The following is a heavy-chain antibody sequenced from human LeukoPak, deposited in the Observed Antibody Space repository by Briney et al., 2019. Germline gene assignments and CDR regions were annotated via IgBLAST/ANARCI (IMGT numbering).Heavy chain of an antibody. J-gene: IGHJ4*02. CDR2: ITPDGGAQ. V-gene: IGHV3-11*01. D-gene: IGHD1-26*01. CDR3: ARGQWGLDV. Sequence: GGSLRLSCAGSGFTFSHFWMSWIRQAPGKALEWVAYITPDGGAQYYANSVKGRFTLSRDNTKNSVYLQMNSLRADDSAVYYCARGQWGLDVWGQGTLVFVSS. CDR1: GFTFSHFW.